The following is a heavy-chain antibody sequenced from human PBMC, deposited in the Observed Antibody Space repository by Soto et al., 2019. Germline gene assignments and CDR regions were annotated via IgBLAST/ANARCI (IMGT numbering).Heavy chain of an antibody. D-gene: IGHD3-22*01. V-gene: IGHV5-10-1*01. Sequence: GESLKISCKGSGYSFTSYWISWVRQMPGKGLEWMGRIDPSDSYTNYSPSFQGHVTISADKSISTAYLQWSSLKASDTAMYYCARHKTYDSSGYYSPGFGYWGQGTLVTVSS. CDR2: IDPSDSYT. CDR3: ARHKTYDSSGYYSPGFGY. J-gene: IGHJ4*02. CDR1: GYSFTSYW.